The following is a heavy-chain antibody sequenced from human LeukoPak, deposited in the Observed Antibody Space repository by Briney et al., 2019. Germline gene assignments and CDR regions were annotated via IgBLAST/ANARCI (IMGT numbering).Heavy chain of an antibody. CDR2: IPHDGNTK. D-gene: IGHD1-14*01. CDR1: GFTFSSYA. V-gene: IGHV3-30-3*01. J-gene: IGHJ6*02. Sequence: GGSLRLSCAASGFTFSSYALHWVRQAPGKGLEWVAIIPHDGNTKHYADSVKGRFTISRDNSKDTPYLQMNSLRVEDTAVYYCARDGGNPRGYYHYGMDVWGQGTTVTVSS. CDR3: ARDGGNPRGYYHYGMDV.